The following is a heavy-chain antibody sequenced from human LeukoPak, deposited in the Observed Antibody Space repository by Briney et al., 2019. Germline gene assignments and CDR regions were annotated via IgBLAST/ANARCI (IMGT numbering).Heavy chain of an antibody. CDR1: GYSIVTGYY. CDR2: IYHNEST. CDR3: ARLYWGLGAFDI. D-gene: IGHD3-16*01. Sequence: SETLSLTCGVSGYSIVTGYYWAWIRQPPGKGLEWFGSIYHNESTYYNPSLKSRVTISVDTSKNQFSLKLSSVTAADTAVYYCARLYWGLGAFDIWGQGTMVTVSS. V-gene: IGHV4-38-2*01. J-gene: IGHJ3*02.